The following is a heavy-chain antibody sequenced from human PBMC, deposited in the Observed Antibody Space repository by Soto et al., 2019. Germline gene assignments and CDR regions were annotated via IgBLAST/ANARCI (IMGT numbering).Heavy chain of an antibody. Sequence: EVQLVESGGDVAQPGGSLRLSCKTSGFTFTNFDLSWVRKAPGKGLEWVAFISGSGSTISYTDSVKGRFTISKDDAWTSLFRQMDTLRPEYKAVYYWVRGERNIWPPSYRKWGIYFDCWGQGTLVTVSS. CDR2: ISGSGSTI. CDR1: GFTFTNFD. D-gene: IGHD1-1*01. CDR3: VRGERNIWPPSYRKWGIYFDC. J-gene: IGHJ4*02. V-gene: IGHV3-48*03.